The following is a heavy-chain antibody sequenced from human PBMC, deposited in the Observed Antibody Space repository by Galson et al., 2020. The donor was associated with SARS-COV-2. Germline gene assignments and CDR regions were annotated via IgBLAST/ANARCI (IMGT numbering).Heavy chain of an antibody. CDR2: LDTSSTYI. Sequence: GESLKISCAASGFAFSSSTMNWVRQAPGKGLGWVASLDTSSTYIYYADSLKGRFTISRDNAENSLYLQMNSLRAEDTAVYYCARSPPASTTGNYIYFDYCGQGTPVAVAS. CDR3: ARSPPASTTGNYIYFDY. J-gene: IGHJ4*02. CDR1: GFAFSSST. D-gene: IGHD1-7*01. V-gene: IGHV3-21*01.